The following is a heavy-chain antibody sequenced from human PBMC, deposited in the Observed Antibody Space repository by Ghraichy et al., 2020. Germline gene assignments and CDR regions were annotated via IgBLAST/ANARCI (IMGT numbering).Heavy chain of an antibody. CDR1: GSTINTYT. J-gene: IGHJ6*02. Sequence: GESLNIYCAVSGSTINTYTLHWVRQAPGKGLEWVAAISSDGSNKDYADSVKGRFTISRDNSKNTLYLQMNSLRAEDTAVFYCARGGWDCSGGSCYSVRGDYYYAMDVWGQGTTVTVSS. CDR2: ISSDGSNK. CDR3: ARGGWDCSGGSCYSVRGDYYYAMDV. V-gene: IGHV3-30*04. D-gene: IGHD2-15*01.